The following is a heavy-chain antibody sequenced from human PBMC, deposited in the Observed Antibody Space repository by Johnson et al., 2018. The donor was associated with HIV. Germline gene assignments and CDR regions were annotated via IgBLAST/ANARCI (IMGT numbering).Heavy chain of an antibody. J-gene: IGHJ3*02. CDR1: GFTFSNAW. D-gene: IGHD2-15*01. CDR2: INWNGGST. V-gene: IGHV3-20*04. Sequence: VQLVESVGDLVKPGGSLRLSCAASGFTFSNAWMSWVRQAPGKGLEWVSGINWNGGSTGYADSVKGRFTISRDNAKNSLYLQMNSLRAEDTALYYCVRGIVVVVAAGRADAFDIWGQGTMVTVSS. CDR3: VRGIVVVVAAGRADAFDI.